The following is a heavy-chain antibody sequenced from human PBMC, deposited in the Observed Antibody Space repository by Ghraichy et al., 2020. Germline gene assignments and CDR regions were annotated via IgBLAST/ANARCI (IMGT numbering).Heavy chain of an antibody. Sequence: SETLSLTCTVSGGSISSYYWSWIRQPPGKGLEWIGYIYYSGSTNYNPSLKSRVTISVDTSKNQFSLKLSSVTAADTAVYYCARDVGITGTTGGGGYYYYGMDVWGQGTTVTVSS. CDR1: GGSISSYY. J-gene: IGHJ6*02. V-gene: IGHV4-59*01. D-gene: IGHD1-7*01. CDR2: IYYSGST. CDR3: ARDVGITGTTGGGGYYYYGMDV.